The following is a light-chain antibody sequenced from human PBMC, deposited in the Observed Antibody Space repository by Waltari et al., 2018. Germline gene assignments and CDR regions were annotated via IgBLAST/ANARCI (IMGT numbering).Light chain of an antibody. V-gene: IGKV3-15*01. J-gene: IGKJ2*01. CDR3: HQYNSWPPYT. Sequence: EIVMMQSPDTLSGSAGERANLSCRASQNIGNNLAWYQQKPGQAPRLLIYAASSTAIGIPDRFSGSGSGTEFTLTISSLQAEDFAVYLCHQYNSWPPYTFGQGTKLEIK. CDR1: QNIGNN. CDR2: AAS.